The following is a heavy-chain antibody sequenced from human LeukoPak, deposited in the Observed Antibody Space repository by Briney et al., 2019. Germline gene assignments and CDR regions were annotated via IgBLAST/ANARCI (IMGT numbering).Heavy chain of an antibody. CDR2: IYHSGST. D-gene: IGHD3-3*01. J-gene: IGHJ6*03. V-gene: IGHV4-38-2*02. CDR1: GYSISSGYY. Sequence: PSETLSLTCTVSGYSISSGYYWGWIRQPPGKGLEWIGRIYHSGSTYYNPSLKSRVTISVYTSKNQFSLKLSSVTAADTAVYYCARELQPLGVLYYYYMDVWGKGTTVTVSS. CDR3: ARELQPLGVLYYYYMDV.